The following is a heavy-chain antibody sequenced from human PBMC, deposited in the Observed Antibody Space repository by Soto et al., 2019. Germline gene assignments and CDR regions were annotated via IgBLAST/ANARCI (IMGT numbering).Heavy chain of an antibody. CDR3: ARSDCGGDCYSGY. CDR2: IIPIFGTA. D-gene: IGHD2-21*02. CDR1: GGTFSSYA. Sequence: VASVKVSCKASGGTFSSYAISWVRQAPGQGLEWMGGIIPIFGTANYAQKFQGRVTITADESTSTAYMELSSLRSEDTAVYYCARSDCGGDCYSGYWGQGTLVTVSS. V-gene: IGHV1-69*13. J-gene: IGHJ4*02.